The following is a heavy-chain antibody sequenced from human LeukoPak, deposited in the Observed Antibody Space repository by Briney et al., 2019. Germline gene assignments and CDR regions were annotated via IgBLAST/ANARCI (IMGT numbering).Heavy chain of an antibody. CDR2: FDPEDGET. CDR3: ATVQKDSGSYDFDY. J-gene: IGHJ4*02. CDR1: GYTLTELS. V-gene: IGHV1-24*01. D-gene: IGHD1-26*01. Sequence: ASVKVSCKVSGYTLTELSMHWVRQAPGKGLEWMGGFDPEDGETIYAQKFQGRVTMTEDTSTDTAYMELSSLRSEDTAVYYCATVQKDSGSYDFDYWGQGTLDTVSS.